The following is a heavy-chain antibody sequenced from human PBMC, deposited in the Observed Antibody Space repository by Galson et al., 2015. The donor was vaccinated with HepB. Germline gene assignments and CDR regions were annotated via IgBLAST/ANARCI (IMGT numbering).Heavy chain of an antibody. J-gene: IGHJ4*02. D-gene: IGHD2-2*03. CDR3: ANGYCSSTSCYNDY. Sequence: SLRLSCAASGFTFSSYGMHWVRQAPGKGLEWVAVISYDGSNKYYADSVKGRFTISRDNSKNTLYLQMNSLRAEDTAVYYCANGYCSSTSCYNDYWGQGTLVTVSS. CDR2: ISYDGSNK. CDR1: GFTFSSYG. V-gene: IGHV3-30*18.